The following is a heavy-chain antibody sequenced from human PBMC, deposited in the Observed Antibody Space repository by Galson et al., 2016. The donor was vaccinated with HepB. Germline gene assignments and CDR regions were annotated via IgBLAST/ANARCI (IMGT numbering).Heavy chain of an antibody. Sequence: SLRLSCAASGFTFSDYGMHWVRQAPGRGLEWVAVIWDEGPNSYYGDSVKGRFTVSRDNSKNTLFLHMNSLRAEDTAVYYCARDMKTVPRPFDYWGQGTLVTVSS. J-gene: IGHJ4*02. D-gene: IGHD4-11*01. CDR2: IWDEGPNS. V-gene: IGHV3-33*01. CDR3: ARDMKTVPRPFDY. CDR1: GFTFSDYG.